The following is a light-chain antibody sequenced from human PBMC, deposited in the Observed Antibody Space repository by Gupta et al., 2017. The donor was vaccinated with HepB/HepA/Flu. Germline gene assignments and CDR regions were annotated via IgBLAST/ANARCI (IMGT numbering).Light chain of an antibody. Sequence: VIPHPPGTLSVSPGERVTIACRASQSLKGNLAWYQQRPGQAPRLVIFGVSSRATDIPARFTGSESGTEFTLTISSLQSEDYAVYYCQQYHNWIYTFGHGTKL. CDR2: GVS. CDR1: QSLKGN. J-gene: IGKJ2*01. V-gene: IGKV3-15*01. CDR3: QQYHNWIYT.